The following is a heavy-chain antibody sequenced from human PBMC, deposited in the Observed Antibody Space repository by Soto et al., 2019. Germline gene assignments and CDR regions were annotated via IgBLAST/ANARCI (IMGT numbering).Heavy chain of an antibody. CDR1: GFTFSNYA. Sequence: EVQLLESGGGLVQPGGSLRLSCAASGFTFSNYAMSWVRQAPGTGLEWVSAIDGSGSNTYHADSVKGRLTISRDNSKNTLLLQMNSLRAEDTAVYYCAKGTRAYYGSRNYYYFHDWGQGTLVTVSS. J-gene: IGHJ4*02. CDR2: IDGSGSNT. CDR3: AKGTRAYYGSRNYYYFHD. D-gene: IGHD3-22*01. V-gene: IGHV3-23*05.